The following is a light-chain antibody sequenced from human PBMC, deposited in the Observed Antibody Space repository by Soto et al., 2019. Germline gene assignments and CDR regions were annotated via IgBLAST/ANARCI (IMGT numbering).Light chain of an antibody. CDR3: SSYAGSNIYV. CDR1: SSDVGGCNY. J-gene: IGLJ1*01. V-gene: IGLV2-8*01. CDR2: EVS. Sequence: QSVLTQPPSASGAPGQSVTISCTGTSSDVGGCNYVSWYQQHPGKAPKLMIYEVSKRPSGVPDCFSGSKSGNTASLTVSGLQAEDEADYYCSSYAGSNIYVFGTGTKVTVL.